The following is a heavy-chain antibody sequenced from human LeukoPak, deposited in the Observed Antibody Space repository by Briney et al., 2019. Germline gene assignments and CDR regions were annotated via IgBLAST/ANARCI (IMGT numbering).Heavy chain of an antibody. J-gene: IGHJ6*02. V-gene: IGHV3-11*04. D-gene: IGHD5-24*01. CDR1: GFTVSSNY. CDR3: ARDQFPNYYYGMDV. Sequence: PGGSLRLSCAASGFTVSSNYMSWVRQAPGKGLEWVSYISSSGSTIYYADSVKGRFTISRDNAKNSLYLQMNSLRAEDTAVYYCARDQFPNYYYGMDVWGQGTTVTVSS. CDR2: ISSSGSTI.